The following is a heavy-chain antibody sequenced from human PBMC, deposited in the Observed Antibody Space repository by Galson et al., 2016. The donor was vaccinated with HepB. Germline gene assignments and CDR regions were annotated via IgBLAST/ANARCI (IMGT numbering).Heavy chain of an antibody. V-gene: IGHV3-53*01. D-gene: IGHD2-15*01. CDR1: GFSVSDNY. CDR3: ATRLGYCRGGTCFGRY. J-gene: IGHJ1*01. Sequence: SLRLSCAVSGFSVSDNYMSWVRQAPGKGLEWVSLIYSDGRTHHAESVKGRFTISRDNTKNTVYLQMNSSRVEDSAIYYCATRLGYCRGGTCFGRYWGQGSLVIFS. CDR2: IYSDGRT.